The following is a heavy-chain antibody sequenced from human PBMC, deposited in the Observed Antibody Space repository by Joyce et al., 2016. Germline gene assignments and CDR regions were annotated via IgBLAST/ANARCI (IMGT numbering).Heavy chain of an antibody. CDR1: GGIFSTYA. D-gene: IGHD1-26*01. J-gene: IGHJ4*02. CDR2: GIPVFGTA. CDR3: ARGPSVYSGNFLPFDY. Sequence: QVQLVQSGAEVKKPGSSVKVSCKASGGIFSTYAISWVRQAPGQGLEWMGGGIPVFGTANYAQKFQGRVTSTADEFTSTGYMELSSLRSEDTAVYYCARGPSVYSGNFLPFDYWGQGTPVTVSS. V-gene: IGHV1-69*01.